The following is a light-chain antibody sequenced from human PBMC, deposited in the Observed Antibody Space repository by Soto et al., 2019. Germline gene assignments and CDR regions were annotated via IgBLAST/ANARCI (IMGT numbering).Light chain of an antibody. CDR1: QTISSW. Sequence: DIQMTQSPYPLSGSVGDRVTITCLASQTISSWLAWYQQKPGKAPKLLIYKASTLKSGVPSRFSGSGSGTEFTLTISSLQPDDFATYYCQHYNSYSEAFGQGTKVDI. CDR3: QHYNSYSEA. CDR2: KAS. J-gene: IGKJ1*01. V-gene: IGKV1-5*03.